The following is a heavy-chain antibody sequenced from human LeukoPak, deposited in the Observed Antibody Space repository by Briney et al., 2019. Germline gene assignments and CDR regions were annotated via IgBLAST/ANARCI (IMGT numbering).Heavy chain of an antibody. CDR3: ARAGCSGGSCYFYFDY. Sequence: GGSLRLSCAASGFTFSSYAMSWVRQAPGKGLEGVSGINWNGGSTGYADSVKGRFTISRDNAKNSLYLQMNSLRAEDTALYYCARAGCSGGSCYFYFDYWGQGTLVTVSS. CDR1: GFTFSSYA. D-gene: IGHD2-15*01. CDR2: INWNGGST. V-gene: IGHV3-20*04. J-gene: IGHJ4*02.